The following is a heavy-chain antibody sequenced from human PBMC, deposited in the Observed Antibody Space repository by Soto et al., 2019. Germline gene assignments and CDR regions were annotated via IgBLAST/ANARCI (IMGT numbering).Heavy chain of an antibody. CDR3: ARIKPLAARAGFDY. CDR1: GFTFSSYS. J-gene: IGHJ4*02. Sequence: EVQLVESGGGLVQPGGSLRLSCAASGFTFSSYSMNWVRQAPGKGLEWGSYISSSSSTIYYADSVKGRFTISSVNSKNTLYLQMNILKAEDTAVYYCARIKPLAARAGFDYCGQGTLVTVSS. CDR2: ISSSSSTI. D-gene: IGHD6-6*01. V-gene: IGHV3-48*01.